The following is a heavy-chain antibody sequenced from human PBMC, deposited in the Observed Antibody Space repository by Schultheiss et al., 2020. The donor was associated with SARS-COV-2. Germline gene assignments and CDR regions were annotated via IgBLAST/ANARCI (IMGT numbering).Heavy chain of an antibody. D-gene: IGHD6-13*01. J-gene: IGHJ6*02. CDR2: ISYDGSNK. Sequence: GGSLRLSCAASGFTFSSYAMHWVRQAPGKGLEWVAVISYDGSNKYYADSVKGRFTISRDNSKNTLYLQMNSLRAEDTAVYYCARDLIDSSPTYYYYYGMDVWGQGTTVTVSS. CDR1: GFTFSSYA. V-gene: IGHV3-30-3*01. CDR3: ARDLIDSSPTYYYYYGMDV.